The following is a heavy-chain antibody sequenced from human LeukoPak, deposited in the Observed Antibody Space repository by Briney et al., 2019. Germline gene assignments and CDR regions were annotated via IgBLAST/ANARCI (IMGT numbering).Heavy chain of an antibody. V-gene: IGHV3-23*01. CDR1: GFTFSSYA. J-gene: IGHJ5*02. CDR2: ISGSGGSA. Sequence: GGSLRLSCATSGFTFSSYAMSWVRQAPGKGLEWVSAISGSGGSAYYADSVKGRFTISRDNSKNTPYLQMNSLRAEDTAVYYCANSAVAGARKRFDPWGQGTLVTVSS. D-gene: IGHD6-19*01. CDR3: ANSAVAGARKRFDP.